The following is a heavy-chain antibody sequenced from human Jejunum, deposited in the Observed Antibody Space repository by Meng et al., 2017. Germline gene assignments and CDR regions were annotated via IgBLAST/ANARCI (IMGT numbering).Heavy chain of an antibody. J-gene: IGHJ4*02. V-gene: IGHV3-43D*03. CDR3: AKVHYSTGWHYFHY. Sequence: GESLKISCAASGFTFDDHAMHWVRQAPGKGLEWVSLISRDGITTQYADSVKGRFTISRDNSKNSLYLQIDSLRAEDTAFYYCAKVHYSTGWHYFHYWGQGTLVTVSS. CDR2: ISRDGITT. D-gene: IGHD6-19*01. CDR1: GFTFDDHA.